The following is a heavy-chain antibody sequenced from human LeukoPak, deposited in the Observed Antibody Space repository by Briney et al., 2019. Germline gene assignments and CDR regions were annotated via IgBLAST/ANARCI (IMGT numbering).Heavy chain of an antibody. CDR1: GFTFSHNW. D-gene: IGHD2-8*02. CDR2: IKQDGSEK. V-gene: IGHV3-7*01. Sequence: PGGSLRLSCAASGFTFSHNWMAWVRQAPGKGLEWVANIKQDGSEKYYADSVKDRFTISRDNAENSLYLQMSSLRGADTAVYYCARVGYCTGGVCYKSYYYYYYMDVWGKGTTVTVSS. CDR3: ARVGYCTGGVCYKSYYYYYYMDV. J-gene: IGHJ6*03.